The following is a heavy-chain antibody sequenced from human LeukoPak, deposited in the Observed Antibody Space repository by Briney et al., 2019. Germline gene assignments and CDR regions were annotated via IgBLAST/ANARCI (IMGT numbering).Heavy chain of an antibody. CDR3: ARQGIPRGYSYGYGN. D-gene: IGHD5-18*01. CDR1: GGSFSDYY. CDR2: IDHSGST. Sequence: SETLSLTCAVYGGSFSDYYWNWIRQPPGKGLEWIGKIDHSGSTNYNPSLKSRVTISVDTSKNQFSLKLSSVTAADTAVYYCARQGIPRGYSYGYGNWGQGTLVTVSS. J-gene: IGHJ4*02. V-gene: IGHV4-34*01.